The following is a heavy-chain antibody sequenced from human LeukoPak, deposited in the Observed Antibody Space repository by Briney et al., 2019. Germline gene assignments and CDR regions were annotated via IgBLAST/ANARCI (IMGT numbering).Heavy chain of an antibody. CDR2: IRSKANSYAT. Sequence: GGSLRLSCAASGFTFSSYAMHWVRQAPGKGLEWVGRIRSKANSYATAYAASVKGRFTISRDDSKNTAYLQMNSLKTEDTAVYYCTTRRPDAFDIWGQGTMVTVSS. CDR1: GFTFSSYA. V-gene: IGHV3-73*01. J-gene: IGHJ3*02. CDR3: TTRRPDAFDI.